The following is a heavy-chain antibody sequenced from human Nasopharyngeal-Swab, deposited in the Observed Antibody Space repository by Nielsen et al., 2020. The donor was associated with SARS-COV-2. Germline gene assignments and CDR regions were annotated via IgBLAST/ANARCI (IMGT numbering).Heavy chain of an antibody. CDR1: GGSISIVYYY. Sequence: SESLSLTCTVSGGSISIVYYYWFWLLQPPGKGLEWIGYIYYSGSTYYNPSLKIRVTISVYTSKNQFSLKLSSVTAADTAVYYCARVFEAAAGLDYWGQGTLVTVSS. CDR2: IYYSGST. D-gene: IGHD6-13*01. J-gene: IGHJ4*02. V-gene: IGHV4-30-4*01. CDR3: ARVFEAAAGLDY.